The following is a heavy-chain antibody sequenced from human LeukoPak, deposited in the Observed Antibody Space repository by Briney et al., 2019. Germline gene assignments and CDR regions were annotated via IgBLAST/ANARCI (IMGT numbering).Heavy chain of an antibody. V-gene: IGHV3-30-3*01. CDR3: AREFQVDGGNSGNAFDI. CDR2: ISYDGSNK. D-gene: IGHD4-23*01. Sequence: GGSLRLSCAASGFTFSSYAMHWVRQAPGKGLEWVAVISYDGSNKYYADSVKGRFTISRDNSKNTLYLQMNSLRAEDTAVYYCAREFQVDGGNSGNAFDIWGQGTMVTVSS. J-gene: IGHJ3*02. CDR1: GFTFSSYA.